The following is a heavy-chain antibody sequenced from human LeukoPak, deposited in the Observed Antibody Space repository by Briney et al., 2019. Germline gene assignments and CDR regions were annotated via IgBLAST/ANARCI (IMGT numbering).Heavy chain of an antibody. J-gene: IGHJ3*02. CDR2: IYYSGST. CDR1: GGSISSYY. Sequence: SETLSLTCTVSGGSISSYYWSWIRQPPGKGLEWIGYIYYSGSTNYNPSLKSRVTISVDTSKNQFSLKLSSVTAADTAVYYCARSPLGYCRVGSCRDAFDIWGQGTMVTVSS. V-gene: IGHV4-59*01. CDR3: ARSPLGYCRVGSCRDAFDI. D-gene: IGHD2-15*01.